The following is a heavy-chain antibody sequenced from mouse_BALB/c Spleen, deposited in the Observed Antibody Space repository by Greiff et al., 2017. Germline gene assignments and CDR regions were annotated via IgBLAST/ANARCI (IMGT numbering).Heavy chain of an antibody. CDR2: INSNGGST. J-gene: IGHJ4*01. V-gene: IGHV5-6-3*01. D-gene: IGHD2-1*01. CDR3: AREDGNYVLYAMDY. Sequence: EVKVVESGGGLVQPGGSLKLSCAASGFTFSSYGMSWVRQTPDKRLELVATINSNGGSTYYPDSVKGRFTISRDNAKNTLYLQMSSLKSEDTAMYYCAREDGNYVLYAMDYWGQGTSVTVSS. CDR1: GFTFSSYG.